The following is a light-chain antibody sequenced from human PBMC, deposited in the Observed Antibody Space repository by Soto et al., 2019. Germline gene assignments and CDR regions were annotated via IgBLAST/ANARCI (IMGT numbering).Light chain of an antibody. CDR2: EAS. Sequence: EILLTQSPGTLSLSPGERATLSCRTSQSVGSTYLAWYQQKPGQAPRLLIYEASRRATGIPDRFSGSGSGTDFTLTISRMEAEDFAGYYCQQFCTSPPYTFGQGTKLEI. V-gene: IGKV3-20*01. J-gene: IGKJ2*01. CDR1: QSVGSTY. CDR3: QQFCTSPPYT.